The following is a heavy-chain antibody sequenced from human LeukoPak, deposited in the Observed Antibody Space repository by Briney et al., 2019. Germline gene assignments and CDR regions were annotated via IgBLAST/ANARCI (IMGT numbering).Heavy chain of an antibody. V-gene: IGHV3-48*04. CDR1: GFTLSSYA. CDR3: ARDSMAAAVFDY. Sequence: GGSLRLSCAASGFTLSSYAMSWVRQAPGKGLEWASYISSSGSLTYSADSVKGRFTISRDNAKSSVYLQMNSLRAEDTAVYYCARDSMAAAVFDYWGQGTLVTVSS. D-gene: IGHD6-13*01. CDR2: ISSSGSLT. J-gene: IGHJ4*02.